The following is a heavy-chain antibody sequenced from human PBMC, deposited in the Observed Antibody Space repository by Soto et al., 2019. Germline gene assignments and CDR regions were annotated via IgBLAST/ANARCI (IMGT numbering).Heavy chain of an antibody. CDR2: IIPMFGTP. J-gene: IGHJ4*02. D-gene: IGHD3-22*01. CDR1: GGTFSSYA. Sequence: QLQLVQSGAAVKKPGSSVKVSCKASGGTFSSYAISWVRQAPGQGLEWMGGIIPMFGTPNYAQKFQGRVTIAADESTSTAYMDLSSLKSEDTAVYYCARITVYFPGSGYYSPYYFDYWGPGTLVTVSS. V-gene: IGHV1-69*01. CDR3: ARITVYFPGSGYYSPYYFDY.